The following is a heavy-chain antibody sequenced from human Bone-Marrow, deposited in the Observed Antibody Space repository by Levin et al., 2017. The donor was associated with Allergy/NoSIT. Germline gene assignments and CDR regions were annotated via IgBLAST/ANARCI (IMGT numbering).Heavy chain of an antibody. V-gene: IGHV5-51*01. CDR1: GYSFTDFW. D-gene: IGHD2-21*02. CDR3: ARRKSTAGGDEGGLDN. Sequence: GESLKISCRASGYSFTDFWIGWVRQVPGKGLEWMGTTYPRDSDTRYNPSFQGQVTISADKSTNTAYLQWRSLKSSDTAIYYCARRKSTAGGDEGGLDNWGQGTLITVSS. CDR2: TYPRDSDT. J-gene: IGHJ4*02.